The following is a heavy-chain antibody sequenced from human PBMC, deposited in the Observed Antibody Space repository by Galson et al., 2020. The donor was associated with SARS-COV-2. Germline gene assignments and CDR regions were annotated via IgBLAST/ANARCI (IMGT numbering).Heavy chain of an antibody. D-gene: IGHD2-2*01. CDR1: GGTFNSYS. J-gene: IGHJ6*02. V-gene: IGHV1-69*13. CDR2: IIPVFGTT. CDR3: AGISRFCATTSCSYFYFYGMDV. Sequence: SVKVYCKASGGTFNSYSISWVRQAPGQGLEWMGGIIPVFGTTNYAQKFRGRVTISADGSTSTVYMEVSSLRSEDTAIYYCAGISRFCATTSCSYFYFYGMDVWGQGTTVTVSS.